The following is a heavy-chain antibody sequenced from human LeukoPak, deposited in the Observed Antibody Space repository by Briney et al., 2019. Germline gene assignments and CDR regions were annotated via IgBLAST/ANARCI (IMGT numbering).Heavy chain of an antibody. Sequence: GGSLRLSCAASGFTFSDCALSWVRQAPGKGLEWVSDINGSGDRTYYADSVKGRFTISRDNSKNTLYLQMNSLRAEDTAVYYCAKAREIYSSSSYFDYWGQGTLVTVSS. CDR1: GFTFSDCA. CDR2: INGSGDRT. J-gene: IGHJ4*02. D-gene: IGHD6-6*01. CDR3: AKAREIYSSSSYFDY. V-gene: IGHV3-23*01.